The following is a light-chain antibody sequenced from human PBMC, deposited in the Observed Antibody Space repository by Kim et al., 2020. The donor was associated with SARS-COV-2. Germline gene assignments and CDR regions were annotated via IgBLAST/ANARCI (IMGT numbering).Light chain of an antibody. V-gene: IGLV2-14*01. CDR1: SSDIGAYNY. J-gene: IGLJ3*02. Sequence: QSALTQPASVSGSPGQSIAISCTGTSSDIGAYNYVSWYQQHPGKAPKLMIYDVSQRPSGVSSRFSGSKSGNTASLTISGLQAEDEADYYCNSYTISTWLFGGGTQLTVL. CDR2: DVS. CDR3: NSYTISTWL.